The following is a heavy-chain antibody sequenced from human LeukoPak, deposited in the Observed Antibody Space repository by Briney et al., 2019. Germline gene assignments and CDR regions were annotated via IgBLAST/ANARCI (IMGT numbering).Heavy chain of an antibody. V-gene: IGHV3-23*01. Sequence: GGSLRLSCAASGFSFSYYAMSWVRQAPGKGLEWVSIIGYRGGSIYYGNSVKGRFTISRDNSESTLSLQMNGLRPEDTAVYYCAKSWGYTRPYYNYMDVWGKGTTVTASS. CDR2: IGYRGGSI. J-gene: IGHJ6*03. D-gene: IGHD3-16*02. CDR1: GFSFSYYA. CDR3: AKSWGYTRPYYNYMDV.